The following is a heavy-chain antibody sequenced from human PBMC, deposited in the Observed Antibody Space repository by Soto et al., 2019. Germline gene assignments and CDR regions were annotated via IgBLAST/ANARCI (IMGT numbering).Heavy chain of an antibody. Sequence: VGSLRLSCAASGFSVRTNYMSWVRQAPVKGLEWVSVFESGGSIYYADSVKTRFTISTDQSRNTVYLQMDGLRADDTAIYYCAKAKNDYNWDNRPPFDYWGQGTLVTVSS. J-gene: IGHJ4*02. V-gene: IGHV3-53*01. D-gene: IGHD1-20*01. CDR2: FESGGSI. CDR3: AKAKNDYNWDNRPPFDY. CDR1: GFSVRTNY.